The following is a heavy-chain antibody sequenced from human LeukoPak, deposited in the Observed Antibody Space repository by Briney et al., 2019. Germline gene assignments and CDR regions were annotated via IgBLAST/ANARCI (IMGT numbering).Heavy chain of an antibody. Sequence: PGGSLRLSCAASGFTFSSYSMNWVRQAPGKGLEWVSSISSSSSYIYYADSVKGRFTISRDNAKNSLYLQMNSLRAEDTAVYYCARAYDIVVVPAALPGVWGKGTTVTVSS. D-gene: IGHD2-2*01. V-gene: IGHV3-21*01. J-gene: IGHJ6*04. CDR3: ARAYDIVVVPAALPGV. CDR2: ISSSSSYI. CDR1: GFTFSSYS.